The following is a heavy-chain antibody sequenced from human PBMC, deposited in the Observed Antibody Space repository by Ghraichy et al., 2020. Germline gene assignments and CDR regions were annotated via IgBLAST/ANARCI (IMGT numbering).Heavy chain of an antibody. CDR1: GFTFSSYA. D-gene: IGHD6-13*01. V-gene: IGHV3-30*04. CDR3: ARDLRLEYSSSWYAGEYFQH. J-gene: IGHJ1*01. Sequence: GGSLRLSCAASGFTFSSYAMHWVRQAPGKGLEWVAVISYDGSNKYYADSVKGRFTISRDNSKNTLYLQMNSLRAEDTAVYYCARDLRLEYSSSWYAGEYFQHWGQGTLVTVSS. CDR2: ISYDGSNK.